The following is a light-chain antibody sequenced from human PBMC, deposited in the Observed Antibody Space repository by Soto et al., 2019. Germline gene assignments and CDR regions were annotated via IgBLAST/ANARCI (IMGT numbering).Light chain of an antibody. CDR1: QSISNY. J-gene: IGKJ1*01. CDR3: QQSFSPLWT. Sequence: DIQMTQSPSSLSASVGDRVTITCRASQSISNYLNWYQRKPGKAPKLPIYAASSMQSGVPSRFSGSGSETDFTLTISSLQPDDSATYYCQQSFSPLWTFGQGTKVEV. CDR2: AAS. V-gene: IGKV1-39*01.